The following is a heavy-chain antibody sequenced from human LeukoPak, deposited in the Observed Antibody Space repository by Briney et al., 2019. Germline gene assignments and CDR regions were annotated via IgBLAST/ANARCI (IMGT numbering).Heavy chain of an antibody. J-gene: IGHJ4*02. CDR1: GFTFGTSA. Sequence: PGGSLRLSCAASGFTFGTSAMSWVRQAPGKGPEWVSTFGGSGSDTYYSDSVKGRFTIFRDNSKNTLYLQMNSLRDEDTAVYYRAKGSLGSWYYFDYWGQGTLVTVSS. D-gene: IGHD6-13*01. CDR3: AKGSLGSWYYFDY. V-gene: IGHV3-23*01. CDR2: FGGSGSDT.